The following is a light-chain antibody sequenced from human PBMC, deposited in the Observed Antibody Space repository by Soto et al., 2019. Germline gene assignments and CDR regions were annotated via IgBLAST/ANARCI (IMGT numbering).Light chain of an antibody. J-gene: IGKJ1*01. CDR1: QSVSSSY. Sequence: EIVLTQSPGTLSLSPGERATLSCRASQSVSSSYLAWYQQKPGQAPRLLIYGASSRATGIPNRFSGSGSGTDSTLTISRLEPEDFAVYYCQQYGSSPATFSQGTKVEIK. V-gene: IGKV3-20*01. CDR2: GAS. CDR3: QQYGSSPAT.